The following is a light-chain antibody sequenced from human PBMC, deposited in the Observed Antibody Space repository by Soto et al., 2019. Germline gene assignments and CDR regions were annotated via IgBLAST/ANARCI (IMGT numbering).Light chain of an antibody. CDR2: SNT. CDR1: SSNIGAGFD. CDR3: QSYDSGVAGSV. Sequence: QSVLTQPPSVSGAPGQTVTISCTGSSSNIGAGFDVHWYQQLPGTAPKLVLYSNTARPSGAPDRFSGSRSGSSASLAITGLQAEDEADYYCQSYDSGVAGSVFGTGTKVTV. J-gene: IGLJ1*01. V-gene: IGLV1-40*01.